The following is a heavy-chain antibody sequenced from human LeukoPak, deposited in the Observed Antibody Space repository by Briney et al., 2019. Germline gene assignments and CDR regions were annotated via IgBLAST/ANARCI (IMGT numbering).Heavy chain of an antibody. CDR2: IIPIFGTA. CDR3: AKSERGLTYPLDY. V-gene: IGHV1-69*05. CDR1: GGTFSSYA. Sequence: GASVKVSCKASGGTFSSYAISWVRQAPGQGLEWMGGIIPIFGTANYAQKFQGRVTITTDESTSTAYMELSSLRSEDTAVYYCAKSERGLTYPLDYWGQGTLVTVSP. J-gene: IGHJ4*02. D-gene: IGHD1-1*01.